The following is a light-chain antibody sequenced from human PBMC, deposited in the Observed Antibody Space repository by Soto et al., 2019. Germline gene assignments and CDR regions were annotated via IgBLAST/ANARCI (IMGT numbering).Light chain of an antibody. V-gene: IGLV2-14*01. CDR2: EVT. CDR3: SSYTSSTPLI. Sequence: QSALTQPASVSGSPGQSITISCSGTSSDVGGYNYVSWYQQHPGKAPKLMMYEVTNRPSGVSDRFSGSKSGNTASLTISGLQAEDEADYFCSSYTSSTPLIFGGGTKVTVL. J-gene: IGLJ2*01. CDR1: SSDVGGYNY.